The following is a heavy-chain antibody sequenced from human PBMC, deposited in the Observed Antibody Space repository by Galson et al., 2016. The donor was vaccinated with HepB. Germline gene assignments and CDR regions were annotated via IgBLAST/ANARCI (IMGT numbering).Heavy chain of an antibody. Sequence: SLRLSCAASGFTFSSYSMNWVRQAPGKGLEWVSYISSSSSIIFYADSVKGRFTISRDNAKNSLNLRMNSLRAEDTAVYYCARVDYDSSGSINYFDYWGQGTLVTVSS. CDR3: ARVDYDSSGSINYFDY. V-gene: IGHV3-48*01. CDR2: ISSSSSII. CDR1: GFTFSSYS. D-gene: IGHD3-22*01. J-gene: IGHJ4*02.